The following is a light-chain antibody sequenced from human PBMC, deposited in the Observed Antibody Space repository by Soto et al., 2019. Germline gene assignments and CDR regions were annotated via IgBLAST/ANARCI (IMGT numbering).Light chain of an antibody. Sequence: DIQMTQSPSTLSASVRDRVTITCRASQSIRSRLAWYQQRPGKAPKILIYDASTLESGVPSRFSGSGSGTEFTLTISSLQPDDFATYYCQQYNSYWGTFGQGTKADIK. J-gene: IGKJ1*01. CDR1: QSIRSR. V-gene: IGKV1-5*01. CDR3: QQYNSYWGT. CDR2: DAS.